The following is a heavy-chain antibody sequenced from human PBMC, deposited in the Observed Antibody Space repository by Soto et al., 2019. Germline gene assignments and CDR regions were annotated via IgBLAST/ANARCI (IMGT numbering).Heavy chain of an antibody. Sequence: PGGSLRLSCAASGFTFSSYAMSWVRQAPGKGLEWVSAISGSGGSTYYADSVKGRFTISRDNSKNTLYLQMNSLRAEDTAVYYCEKDSHPTTPPAHSDWGQGTLVTVSS. D-gene: IGHD3-10*01. CDR2: ISGSGGST. J-gene: IGHJ4*02. CDR1: GFTFSSYA. V-gene: IGHV3-23*01. CDR3: EKDSHPTTPPAHSD.